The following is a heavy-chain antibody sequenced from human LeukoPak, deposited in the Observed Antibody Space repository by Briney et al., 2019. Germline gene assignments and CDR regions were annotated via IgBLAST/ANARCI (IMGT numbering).Heavy chain of an antibody. CDR1: GFTFSSYG. J-gene: IGHJ3*02. CDR3: AKLSGIAAAGSPFDI. CDR2: ISYDGSNR. Sequence: GRSLRLSCAASGFTFSSYGMHWVRQAPGTGLEWVAVISYDGSNRYYADSVKGRFTISRDNSKNTLYLQMNGLRAEDTAVYYCAKLSGIAAAGSPFDIWGQGTLVTVSS. D-gene: IGHD6-13*01. V-gene: IGHV3-30*18.